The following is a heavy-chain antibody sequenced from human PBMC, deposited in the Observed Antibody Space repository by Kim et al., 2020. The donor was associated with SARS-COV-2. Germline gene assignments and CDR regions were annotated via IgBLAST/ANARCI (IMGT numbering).Heavy chain of an antibody. CDR3: ARGGLTYSSSWYMWFDP. D-gene: IGHD6-13*01. Sequence: SETLSLTCTVSGGSISSSSYFWGWIRQPPGKGLEWIGSIYYSGSTYYNPSLKSRVTISVDTSKNQFSLKLSSVTAADTAVYYCARGGLTYSSSWYMWFDPWGQGTLVTVSS. CDR1: GGSISSSSYF. CDR2: IYYSGST. J-gene: IGHJ5*02. V-gene: IGHV4-39*07.